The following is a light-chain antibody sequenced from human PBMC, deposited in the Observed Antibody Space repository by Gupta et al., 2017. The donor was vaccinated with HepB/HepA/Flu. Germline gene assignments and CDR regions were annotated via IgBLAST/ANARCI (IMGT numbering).Light chain of an antibody. V-gene: IGKV3-20*01. CDR3: QRYNSWGWT. CDR1: QSISSNY. J-gene: IGKJ1*01. Sequence: ELTQSPGTLSLSPGERASLSCRPSQSISSNYLAWYQQKPGRAPRLLIYGASNRLTGVPDRFSGSGSGTDFTLTISSLQSEDFAVYYCQRYNSWGWTFGQGTKLEIK. CDR2: GAS.